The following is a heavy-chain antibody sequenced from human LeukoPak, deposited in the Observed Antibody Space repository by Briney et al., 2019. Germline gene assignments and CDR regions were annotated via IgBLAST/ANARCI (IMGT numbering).Heavy chain of an antibody. Sequence: QSGGSLRLSCAASGFTFSSFWMHWVRQAPGKGLLWVSQINPDGSITTYADSVKGRFTISRDNAKNTLYLQINSLRAEDTAVYYCVRGPYYYDSSGYYNYWGQGTLVTVSS. V-gene: IGHV3-74*01. J-gene: IGHJ4*02. CDR1: GFTFSSFW. D-gene: IGHD3-22*01. CDR3: VRGPYYYDSSGYYNY. CDR2: INPDGSIT.